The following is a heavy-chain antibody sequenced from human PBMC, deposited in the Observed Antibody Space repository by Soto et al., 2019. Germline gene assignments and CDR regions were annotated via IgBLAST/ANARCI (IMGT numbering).Heavy chain of an antibody. D-gene: IGHD2-2*01. CDR2: IDPSDSYT. V-gene: IGHV5-10-1*01. CDR1: GYSFTSYW. CDR3: ARVMLDCSSTSCYPAPCGGDCSRSDY. J-gene: IGHJ4*02. Sequence: GESLKISCKGSGYSFTSYWISWVRQMPGKGLEWMGRIDPSDSYTNYSPSFQGHVTISADKSISTAYLQWSSLKASDTAMYYCARVMLDCSSTSCYPAPCGGDCSRSDYWGQGTLVTVS.